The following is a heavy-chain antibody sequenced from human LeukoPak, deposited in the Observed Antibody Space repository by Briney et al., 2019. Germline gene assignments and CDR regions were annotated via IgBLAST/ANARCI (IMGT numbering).Heavy chain of an antibody. J-gene: IGHJ6*02. CDR2: ISAYNGNT. Sequence: SVKVSCKASGYTFTSYGISWVRQAPGQGLEWMGWISAYNGNTNYAQKFQGRVTMTRNTSISTAYMELSSLRSEDTAVYYCARVYYYYGMDVWGQGTTVTVSS. CDR3: ARVYYYYGMDV. V-gene: IGHV1-18*01. CDR1: GYTFTSYG.